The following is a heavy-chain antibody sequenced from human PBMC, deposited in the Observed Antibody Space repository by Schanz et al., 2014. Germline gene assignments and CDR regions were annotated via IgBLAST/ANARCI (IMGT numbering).Heavy chain of an antibody. Sequence: QVQLIQSGAEVKKPGASVKVSCTASGGTFSSDTFSWVRQAPGQGLEWLGWMNPNSGNPGFAQKFRGRVTMTRNTSMSTAYIELHILTSEDTAVYYCARGRTFDYWGQGTLVTVSS. CDR2: MNPNSGNP. CDR1: GGTFSSDT. CDR3: ARGRTFDY. J-gene: IGHJ4*02. V-gene: IGHV1-8*01.